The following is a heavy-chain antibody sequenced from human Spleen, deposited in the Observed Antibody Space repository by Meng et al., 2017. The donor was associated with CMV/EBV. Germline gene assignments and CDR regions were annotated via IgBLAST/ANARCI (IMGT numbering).Heavy chain of an antibody. D-gene: IGHD6-19*01. V-gene: IGHV6-1*01. CDR1: GDSVSSNNVA. Sequence: AISGDSVSSNNVAWNWIRQSPSRGLEWLGRTYDRSRWYSEYAVSVKSRLTINPDTTRNQFSLHLKSVTPEDTAVYYCARTERWLMDYWGQGTLVTVSS. J-gene: IGHJ4*02. CDR2: TYDRSRWYS. CDR3: ARTERWLMDY.